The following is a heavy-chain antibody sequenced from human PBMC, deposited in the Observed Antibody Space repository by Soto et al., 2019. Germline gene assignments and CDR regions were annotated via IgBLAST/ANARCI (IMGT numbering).Heavy chain of an antibody. CDR1: GFPFSSYS. CDR3: ARYSASYPSYYFDY. CDR2: ISGSGGST. J-gene: IGHJ4*02. D-gene: IGHD1-26*01. Sequence: PXVCLRLSCAASGFPFSSYSMSWVRQAPGKGLEWVSAISGSGGSTYYADSVKGRFTISRDNSKNTLYLQMNSLRAEDAAVYFCARYSASYPSYYFDYWGQGTLVTVSS. V-gene: IGHV3-23*01.